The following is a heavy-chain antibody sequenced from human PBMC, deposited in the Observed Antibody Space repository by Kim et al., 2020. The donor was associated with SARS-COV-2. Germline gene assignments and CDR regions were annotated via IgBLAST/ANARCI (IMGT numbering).Heavy chain of an antibody. CDR2: IYSGGST. CDR1: GFTVSSNY. V-gene: IGHV3-53*04. D-gene: IGHD4-4*01. J-gene: IGHJ6*02. CDR3: ARDGTTVTTTRWSGYYYYGMDV. Sequence: GGSLRLSCAASGFTVSSNYMSWVRQAPGKGLEWVSVIYSGGSTYYADSVKGRFTISRHNSKNTLYLQMNSLRAEDTAVYYCARDGTTVTTTRWSGYYYYGMDVWGQGTTVTVSS.